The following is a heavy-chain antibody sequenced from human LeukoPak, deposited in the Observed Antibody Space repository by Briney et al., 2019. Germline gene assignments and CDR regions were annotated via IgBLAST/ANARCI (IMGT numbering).Heavy chain of an antibody. J-gene: IGHJ4*02. V-gene: IGHV3-21*01. CDR3: ARDPHSYSSGWYYFDY. D-gene: IGHD6-19*01. Sequence: GGSLRLSCAASGFTFGSYTMNWVRQAPGKGLEWVSSFSSSSSYIYYADSLKGRFTISRDNAKNSLDLQMNSLRAEDTAVYYCARDPHSYSSGWYYFDYWGQGTLVTVSS. CDR1: GFTFGSYT. CDR2: FSSSSSYI.